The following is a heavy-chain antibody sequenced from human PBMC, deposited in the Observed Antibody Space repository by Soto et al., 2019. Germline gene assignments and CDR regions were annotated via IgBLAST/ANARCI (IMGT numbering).Heavy chain of an antibody. Sequence: ASVKVSCKASGYTFTSYAMHWVRQAPGQGLEWMGWINAGNGNTKYSQKFQGRVTITRDTSASTAYMELSSLRSEDTAVYYCARGVSEQLVPFDYWGQGTLVTVSS. CDR1: GYTFTSYA. CDR3: ARGVSEQLVPFDY. CDR2: INAGNGNT. D-gene: IGHD6-6*01. J-gene: IGHJ4*02. V-gene: IGHV1-3*01.